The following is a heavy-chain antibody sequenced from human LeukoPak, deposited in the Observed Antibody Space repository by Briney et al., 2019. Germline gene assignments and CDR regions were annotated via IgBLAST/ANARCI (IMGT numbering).Heavy chain of an antibody. CDR3: AITKPYYYGSSVAFDI. J-gene: IGHJ3*02. D-gene: IGHD3-22*01. CDR1: GGTFSSYA. Sequence: ASVKVSCKASGGTFSSYAISWVRQAPGQGLEWMGGIIPIFGTANYAQKFQGRVTITTDESTSTAYMELSSLRSEDTAVYYCAITKPYYYGSSVAFDIWGQGTMVTVSS. V-gene: IGHV1-69*05. CDR2: IIPIFGTA.